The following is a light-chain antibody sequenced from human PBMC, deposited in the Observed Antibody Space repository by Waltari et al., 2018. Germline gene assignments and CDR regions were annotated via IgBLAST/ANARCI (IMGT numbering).Light chain of an antibody. J-gene: IGLJ3*02. CDR3: TSYESGGTWV. CDR1: SSDIGGYNY. CDR2: DVI. V-gene: IGLV2-14*03. Sequence: QSALTQPASVSGSPGQSITISCTGTSSDIGGYNYVSWYQQHPGKAPKVMIYDVIKRPAGVPNLFSGSKSGNTASLTISGLQADDEADYYCTSYESGGTWVFGGGTKVTV.